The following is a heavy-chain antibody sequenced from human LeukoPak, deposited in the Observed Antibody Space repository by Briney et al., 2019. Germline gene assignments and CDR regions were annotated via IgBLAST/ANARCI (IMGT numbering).Heavy chain of an antibody. Sequence: PGGSLRLSCAASGFTFSSYGMHWVRQAPGKGLEWVAVIWYDGSNKYYADSVKGRFTISRDNSKNTLHLQMNSLRAEDTAVYYCARPLTIFGVVTPFDYWGQGTLVTVSS. J-gene: IGHJ4*02. V-gene: IGHV3-33*01. D-gene: IGHD3-3*01. CDR2: IWYDGSNK. CDR1: GFTFSSYG. CDR3: ARPLTIFGVVTPFDY.